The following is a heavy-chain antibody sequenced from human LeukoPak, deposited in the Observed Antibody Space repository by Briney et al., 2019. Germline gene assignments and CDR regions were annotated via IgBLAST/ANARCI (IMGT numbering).Heavy chain of an antibody. D-gene: IGHD3-16*02. V-gene: IGHV3-7*01. CDR2: IKQDGSEK. CDR1: GFTFSSYW. CDR3: AREDYVWGSYRYTYY. J-gene: IGHJ4*02. Sequence: GGSLRLSCAASGFTFSSYWMSWVRQAPGKGLEWVANIKQDGSEKYYVDSVKGRFTISRDNAKNSLYLQMNSLRAEDTAVYYCAREDYVWGSYRYTYYWGQGTLVTVSS.